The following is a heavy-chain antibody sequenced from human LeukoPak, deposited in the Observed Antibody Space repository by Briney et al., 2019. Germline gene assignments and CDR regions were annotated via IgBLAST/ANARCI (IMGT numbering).Heavy chain of an antibody. D-gene: IGHD1-26*01. CDR2: IYYSVRT. CDR3: ASLRERSYYARGFDY. V-gene: IGHV4-59*08. J-gene: IGHJ4*02. CDR1: GASISSHY. Sequence: SETLSLTCSVSGASISSHYWSWIRQPPGKGLEWIGYIYYSVRTNYNPSLKSRVTISVDMPNNQFSLKLSSVTAADTAVYHCASLRERSYYARGFDYWGRGTLVTVSS.